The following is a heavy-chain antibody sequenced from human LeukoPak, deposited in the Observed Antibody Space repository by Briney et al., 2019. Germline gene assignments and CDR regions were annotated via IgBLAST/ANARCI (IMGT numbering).Heavy chain of an antibody. CDR1: GFTLSSYA. J-gene: IGHJ4*02. V-gene: IGHV3-23*01. CDR2: ISGSGGHT. D-gene: IGHD3-9*01. CDR3: AEGDASPVHLSTGH. Sequence: GGSVRLSCGPSGFTLSSYAMIWVGRAPGKAREWVTGISGSGGHTYYADSVEGRFTISRDNSKNTLYLQMNSLRAEDTAVYYCAEGDASPVHLSTGHWGERTLVTVSS.